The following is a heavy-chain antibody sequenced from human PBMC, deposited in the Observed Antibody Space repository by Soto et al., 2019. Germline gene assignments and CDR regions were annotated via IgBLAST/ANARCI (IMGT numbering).Heavy chain of an antibody. CDR3: ARGKRRTAMVKGAWFDP. CDR1: GGSISSGGYY. J-gene: IGHJ5*02. Sequence: SETLSLTCTVSGGSISSGGYYWSWIRQHPGKGLEWIGYIYYSGSTYYNPSLKSRVTISVDTSKNQFSLKLSSVTAADTAVYYCARGKRRTAMVKGAWFDPGGQGTRVTVSS. V-gene: IGHV4-31*03. CDR2: IYYSGST. D-gene: IGHD5-18*01.